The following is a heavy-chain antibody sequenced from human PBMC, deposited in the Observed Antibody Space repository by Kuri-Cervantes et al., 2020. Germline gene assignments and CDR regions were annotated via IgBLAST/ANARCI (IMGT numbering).Heavy chain of an antibody. J-gene: IGHJ6*02. CDR2: IKQDGSEK. CDR3: ARATWGGGREGVYYDSSAFYYYGMDV. CDR1: GFTFSSYA. D-gene: IGHD3-22*01. V-gene: IGHV3-7*01. Sequence: GESLKISCAASGFTFSSYAMSWVRQAPGKGLEWVANIKQDGSEKYYVDSVKGRFTISRDNAKNSLYLQMNSLRAEDTAVYYCARATWGGGREGVYYDSSAFYYYGMDVWGQGTTVTVSS.